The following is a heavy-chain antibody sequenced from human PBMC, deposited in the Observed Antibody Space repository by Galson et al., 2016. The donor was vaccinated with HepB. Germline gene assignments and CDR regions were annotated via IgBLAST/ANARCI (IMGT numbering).Heavy chain of an antibody. J-gene: IGHJ6*02. CDR2: IWYDGSDK. V-gene: IGHV3-33*08. CDR3: ARDPQYQLTNYYYYGMDV. D-gene: IGHD2-2*01. CDR1: GFTFSSYW. Sequence: SLRLSCAASGFTFSSYWMTWVRQAPGKGLEWVAIIWYDGSDKYYADSVKGRFIISRDNSKNTLYLQMNSLRAEDTAVYYCARDPQYQLTNYYYYGMDVWGQGTTVTVSS.